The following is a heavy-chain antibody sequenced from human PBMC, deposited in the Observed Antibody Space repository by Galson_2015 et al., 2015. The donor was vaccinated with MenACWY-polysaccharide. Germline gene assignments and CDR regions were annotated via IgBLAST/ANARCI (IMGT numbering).Heavy chain of an antibody. J-gene: IGHJ5*02. CDR2: IIPIFGTA. Sequence: SVKVSCKASGGTFSSYAISWVRQAPGQGLEWMGGIIPIFGTANYAQKFQGRVTITADESTSTAYMELSSLRSEDTAVYYCARLAGALPGWFDPWGQGTLVTVSP. CDR1: GGTFSSYA. CDR3: ARLAGALPGWFDP. V-gene: IGHV1-69*13. D-gene: IGHD1-26*01.